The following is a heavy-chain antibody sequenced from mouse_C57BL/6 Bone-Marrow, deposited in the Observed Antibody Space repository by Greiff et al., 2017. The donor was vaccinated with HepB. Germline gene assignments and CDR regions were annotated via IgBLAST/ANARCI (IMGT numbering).Heavy chain of an antibody. J-gene: IGHJ4*01. CDR2: IDPSDSYT. Sequence: QVQLKQPGAELVRPGTSVKLSCKASGYTFTSYWMHWVKQRPGQGLEWIGVIDPSDSYTNYNQKFKGKATLTVDTSSSTAYMQLSSLTSEDSAVYYCASIYYDYDVYAMDYWGQGTSVTVSS. CDR3: ASIYYDYDVYAMDY. D-gene: IGHD2-4*01. V-gene: IGHV1-59*01. CDR1: GYTFTSYW.